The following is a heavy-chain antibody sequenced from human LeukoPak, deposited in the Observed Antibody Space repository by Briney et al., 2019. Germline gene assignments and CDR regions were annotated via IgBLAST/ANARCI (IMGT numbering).Heavy chain of an antibody. CDR1: GYTFTSYG. V-gene: IGHV1-18*01. J-gene: IGHJ4*02. CDR3: ARDDYYDSSGYYDY. CDR2: ISAYNGNT. Sequence: AASVKVSCEASGYTFTSYGISWVRQAPGQGLEWMGWISAYNGNTNYAQKLQGRVTMTTDTSTSTAYMELRSLRSDDTAVYYCARDDYYDSSGYYDYWGQGTLVTVSS. D-gene: IGHD3-22*01.